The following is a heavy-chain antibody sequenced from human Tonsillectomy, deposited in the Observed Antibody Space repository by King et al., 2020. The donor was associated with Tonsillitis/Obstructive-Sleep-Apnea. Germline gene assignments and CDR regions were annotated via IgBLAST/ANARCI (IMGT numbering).Heavy chain of an antibody. D-gene: IGHD6-19*01. V-gene: IGHV4-39*01. J-gene: IGHJ4*02. CDR2: IYYTGRT. Sequence: QLQESGPGLVKPSETLSLTCTVSGGSITSSSYYWDWVRQPPGKGQEWIGGIYYTGRTYYNPSLKSRVTRSVDTSKNQFSLKLNSVTAAATAVYYCVRQGGRGWYYFDYWGQGTLVTVSS. CDR1: GGSITSSSYY. CDR3: VRQGGRGWYYFDY.